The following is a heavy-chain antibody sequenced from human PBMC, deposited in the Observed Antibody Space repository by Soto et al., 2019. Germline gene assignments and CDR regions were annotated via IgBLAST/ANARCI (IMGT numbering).Heavy chain of an antibody. CDR2: IDWDDDK. J-gene: IGHJ6*02. CDR3: ARMRYDILTGYYTDYYYYYGMDV. Sequence: ASGPTLVNPTQTLTLTCTFSGFSLITSGMCVSWIRQPPGNSLEWLALIDWDDDKYYSTSLKTRLTISKDTSKNQVVLTMTNMDPVDTATYYCARMRYDILTGYYTDYYYYYGMDVWGQGTTVTSP. CDR1: GFSLITSGMC. V-gene: IGHV2-70*01. D-gene: IGHD3-9*01.